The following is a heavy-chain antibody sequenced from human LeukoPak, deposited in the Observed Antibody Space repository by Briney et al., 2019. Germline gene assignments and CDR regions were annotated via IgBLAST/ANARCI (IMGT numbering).Heavy chain of an antibody. J-gene: IGHJ4*02. D-gene: IGHD4-17*01. CDR3: ASIGTTVTTFDY. Sequence: SETLSLTCTVSGGSISSYYWSWIRQPPGKGLEWIGYIYYSGSTNYNPSLKSRVTMSVDTSKNQFSLKLSSVTAADTAVYYCASIGTTVTTFDYWGQGTLVTVSS. CDR1: GGSISSYY. CDR2: IYYSGST. V-gene: IGHV4-59*01.